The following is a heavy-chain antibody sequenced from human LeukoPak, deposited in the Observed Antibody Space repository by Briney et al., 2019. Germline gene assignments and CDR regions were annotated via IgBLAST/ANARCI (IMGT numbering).Heavy chain of an antibody. D-gene: IGHD1-26*01. CDR3: ARTGIVGATLDWFDP. V-gene: IGHV3-30*03. CDR1: GFTFSSYG. CDR2: IPYDGSNK. Sequence: GGSLRLSCAASGFTFSSYGMHWVRQAPGKGLEWVAVIPYDGSNKYYADSVRGRFTISRDNSKNTLYLQMNSLRAEDTAVYYCARTGIVGATLDWFDPWGQGTLVTVSS. J-gene: IGHJ5*02.